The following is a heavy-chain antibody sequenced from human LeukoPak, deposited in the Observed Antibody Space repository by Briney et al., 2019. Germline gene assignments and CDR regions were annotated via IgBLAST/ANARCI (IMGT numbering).Heavy chain of an antibody. D-gene: IGHD2-2*01. J-gene: IGHJ2*01. CDR2: IYYSGST. V-gene: IGHV4-59*01. CDR1: SGSISSYY. CDR3: ARALFVVVPAAYWYFDL. Sequence: SETLSLTCTVSSGSISSYYWSWIRQPPGKGLEWIGYIYYSGSTNYNPSLKSRVTISVDTSKNQFSLKLSSVTAADTAVYYCARALFVVVPAAYWYFDLWGRGTLVTVSS.